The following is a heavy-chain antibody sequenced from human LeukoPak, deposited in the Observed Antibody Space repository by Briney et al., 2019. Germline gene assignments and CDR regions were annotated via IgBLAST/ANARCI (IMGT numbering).Heavy chain of an antibody. CDR3: ATVTGERRTRYYFDY. D-gene: IGHD7-27*01. Sequence: VASVKVSCKASGGTFSSYAISWVRQAPGQGLEWMGGIIPIFGTANYAQKFQGRVTITTDESTSTAYMELSSLRSEDTAVYYCATVTGERRTRYYFDYWGQGTLVTVSS. J-gene: IGHJ4*02. CDR1: GGTFSSYA. V-gene: IGHV1-69*05. CDR2: IIPIFGTA.